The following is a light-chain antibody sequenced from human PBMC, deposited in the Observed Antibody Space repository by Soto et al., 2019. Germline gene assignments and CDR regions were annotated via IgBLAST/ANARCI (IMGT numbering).Light chain of an antibody. J-gene: IGLJ2*01. CDR1: SSNIGAGYD. CDR3: QSYDSSLSAVV. Sequence: QSVLTQPPSVSGAPGQRVTISCTGSSSNIGAGYDVHWYQQLPGTAPKLLIYGNSNRPSGVPDRFSGSKSGTSASLAITGLQAEDEADYCCQSYDSSLSAVVFGGGTKLTVL. CDR2: GNS. V-gene: IGLV1-40*01.